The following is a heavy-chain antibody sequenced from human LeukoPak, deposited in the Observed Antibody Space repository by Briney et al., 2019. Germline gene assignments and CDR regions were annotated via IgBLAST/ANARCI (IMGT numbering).Heavy chain of an antibody. D-gene: IGHD2-2*01. CDR2: IYHSGST. CDR3: ARSIVVVPAAGTVWFDP. J-gene: IGHJ5*02. Sequence: SETLSLTCTVSGYSISSGYYWGWIRQPPGKGLEWIGSIYHSGSTYYNPSLKSRVTISVDTSKNQFSLKLSSVTAADTAVYYCARSIVVVPAAGTVWFDPWGQGTLVTVSS. V-gene: IGHV4-38-2*02. CDR1: GYSISSGYY.